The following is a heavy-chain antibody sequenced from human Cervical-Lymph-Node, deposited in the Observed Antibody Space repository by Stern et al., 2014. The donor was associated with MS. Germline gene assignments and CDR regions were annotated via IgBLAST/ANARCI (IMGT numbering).Heavy chain of an antibody. Sequence: MQLVESGAEVKKPGASVKVSCKVSGYTLTELSMHWVRQAPGKGLEWMGGFDPEDVEKIYAQKFQGRVTMTEDTSTDTAYMELSSLRSEDTAVYYCATDRDDFRSGYSAPTKGYGLDVWGQGTTVTVTS. J-gene: IGHJ6*02. CDR1: GYTLTELS. CDR2: FDPEDVEK. V-gene: IGHV1-24*01. CDR3: ATDRDDFRSGYSAPTKGYGLDV. D-gene: IGHD3-3*01.